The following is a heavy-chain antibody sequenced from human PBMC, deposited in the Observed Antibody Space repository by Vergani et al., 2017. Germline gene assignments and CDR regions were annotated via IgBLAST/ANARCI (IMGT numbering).Heavy chain of an antibody. D-gene: IGHD3-10*01. J-gene: IGHJ5*02. CDR3: TTTLWFGDLGIWFDP. CDR1: GFTFSNAW. Sequence: EVQLVESGGGLVKPGGSLRLSCAASGFTFSNAWMSWVRQAPGKGLEWVGRIKSKTDGGTTDYAAPVKGRVTISRDDSKNTLYLQMNSLKTEDTAVYYCTTTLWFGDLGIWFDPWGQGTLVTVSS. CDR2: IKSKTDGGTT. V-gene: IGHV3-15*01.